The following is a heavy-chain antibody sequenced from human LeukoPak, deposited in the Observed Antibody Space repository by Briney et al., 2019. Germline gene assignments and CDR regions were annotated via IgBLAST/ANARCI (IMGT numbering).Heavy chain of an antibody. CDR2: INPNSGGT. V-gene: IGHV1-2*02. CDR3: ARGTGYDSSGYDNWFDP. Sequence: ASVKVSCKASGYTFTGYYMHWVRQAPGQGLEWMGWINPNSGGTNYAQKFQGRVTMTRDTSISTAYMELGRLRSDDTAVYYGARGTGYDSSGYDNWFDPWGQGTLVTVSS. J-gene: IGHJ5*02. CDR1: GYTFTGYY. D-gene: IGHD3-22*01.